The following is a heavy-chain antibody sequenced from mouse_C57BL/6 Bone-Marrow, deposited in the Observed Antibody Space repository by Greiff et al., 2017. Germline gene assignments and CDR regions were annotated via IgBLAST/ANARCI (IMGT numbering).Heavy chain of an antibody. V-gene: IGHV1-64*01. J-gene: IGHJ4*01. D-gene: IGHD1-1*01. CDR2: IHPNSGST. Sequence: QVQLQQPGAELVKPGASVKLSCKASGYTFTSSWMHWVKQRPGQGLEWIGMIHPNSGSTNYNEKFKSKATLTVDKSSSTAYMQLSSLTSEDSAVYYCARRITTGGMDYWGQGTSVTVSS. CDR1: GYTFTSSW. CDR3: ARRITTGGMDY.